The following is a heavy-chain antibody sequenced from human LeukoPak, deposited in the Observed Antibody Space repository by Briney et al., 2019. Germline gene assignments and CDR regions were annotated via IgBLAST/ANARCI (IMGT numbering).Heavy chain of an antibody. D-gene: IGHD3-10*01. CDR2: INHSGST. V-gene: IGHV4-34*01. Sequence: PSETLSLTCAVYGGSFSGYYWSWIRQPPGKGLEWIGEINHSGSTNYNPSLKSRVTISVDTSKNQFSLKLSSVTAADTAVYYCALGSGNGWFDPWGQGTLVTVSS. CDR1: GGSFSGYY. J-gene: IGHJ5*02. CDR3: ALGSGNGWFDP.